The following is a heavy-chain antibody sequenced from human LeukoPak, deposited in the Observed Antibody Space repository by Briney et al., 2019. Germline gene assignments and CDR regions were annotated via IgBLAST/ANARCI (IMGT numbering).Heavy chain of an antibody. V-gene: IGHV3-7*05. Sequence: GGSLRLSCAASGFTFSNYWMTWVRQAPGKGLEWVANIKQDGSEKYYVHSVKGRLTISRDNAKNSLFLQMNSLRAEDTAVYYCARGARDYWYFDLWGRGTLATVSS. CDR3: ARGARDYWYFDL. J-gene: IGHJ2*01. CDR2: IKQDGSEK. CDR1: GFTFSNYW.